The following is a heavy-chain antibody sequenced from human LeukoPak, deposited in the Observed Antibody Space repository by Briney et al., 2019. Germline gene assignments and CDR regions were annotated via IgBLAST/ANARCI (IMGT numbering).Heavy chain of an antibody. CDR3: ARDQILRSFYYYYGMDV. CDR2: ISSNGGST. J-gene: IGHJ6*02. Sequence: PGGSLRLSCAVSGFTFSSYAMHWVRQAPGKGLEYVSAISSNGGSTHYANSVKGRFTISRDNSKNTLYLQMGSLRAEDMAVYYCARDQILRSFYYYYGMDVWGQGTTVTVSS. CDR1: GFTFSSYA. D-gene: IGHD5-12*01. V-gene: IGHV3-64*01.